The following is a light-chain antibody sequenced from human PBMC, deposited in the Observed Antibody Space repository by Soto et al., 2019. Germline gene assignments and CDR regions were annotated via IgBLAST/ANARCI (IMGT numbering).Light chain of an antibody. Sequence: QSALTQPPSASGSPGQSVTISCTGTSSDVGGYNYVSWYQQHPGKAPKLIIYEVTKRPLGVPDRFSGSKPGNTASLTVSGLQAEDEADYYCSSYAGRNNFYVFGTGTKVTVL. CDR3: SSYAGRNNFYV. J-gene: IGLJ1*01. V-gene: IGLV2-8*01. CDR1: SSDVGGYNY. CDR2: EVT.